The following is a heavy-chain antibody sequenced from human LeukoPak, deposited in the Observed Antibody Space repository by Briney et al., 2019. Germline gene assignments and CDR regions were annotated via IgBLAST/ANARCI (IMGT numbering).Heavy chain of an antibody. CDR3: ARGRSSGWWRGAFDI. CDR2: ISSSGITI. V-gene: IGHV3-48*03. CDR1: GFIFSSYE. Sequence: GGSLRLSCAASGFIFSSYEMNWVRQAPGKGLEWISYISSSGITIYYADSAKGRFTISRDNAKNSLYLQMDSLRAEDTAVYYCARGRSSGWWRGAFDIWGQGTKVIVSS. D-gene: IGHD6-19*01. J-gene: IGHJ3*02.